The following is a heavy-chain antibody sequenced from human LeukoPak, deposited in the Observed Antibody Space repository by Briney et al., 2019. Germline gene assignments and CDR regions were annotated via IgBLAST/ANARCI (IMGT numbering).Heavy chain of an antibody. J-gene: IGHJ4*02. CDR2: INPSGGST. Sequence: ASVKVSCKASGYTFTSYYMHWVRQAPGQGLEWMGIINPSGGSTSYAQKFQGRVTMTRDTSTSTVYMELSSLRAEDTALYYCAKDMGGQQLLKGPFDYWGQGTLVTVSS. V-gene: IGHV1-46*01. CDR3: AKDMGGQQLLKGPFDY. CDR1: GYTFTSYY. D-gene: IGHD6-13*01.